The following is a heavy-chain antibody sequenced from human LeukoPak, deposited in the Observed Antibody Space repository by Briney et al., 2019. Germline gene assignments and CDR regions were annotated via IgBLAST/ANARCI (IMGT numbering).Heavy chain of an antibody. D-gene: IGHD3-9*01. V-gene: IGHV3-21*04. CDR2: ISTRSTYI. CDR1: GFTFSTYS. J-gene: IGHJ4*02. Sequence: GGSLRLSCAASGFTFSTYSMNWVRQAPGKGLEWVSCISTRSTYIYYADSVKGRFTISRDNAKNSLYLQMNSLRAEDTAVYYCARAHYDILTGYFYDYWGQGTLVTVSS. CDR3: ARAHYDILTGYFYDY.